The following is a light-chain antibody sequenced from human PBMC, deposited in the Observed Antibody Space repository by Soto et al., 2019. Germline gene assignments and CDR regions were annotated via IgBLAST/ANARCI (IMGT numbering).Light chain of an antibody. CDR2: STS. J-gene: IGKJ4*01. CDR1: QSVGSN. Sequence: EIVMTQSPATLSVSPGERVTLSCRASQSVGSNLAWYQQKPGQAPSLLIYSTSLRATGLPARFSGSGSGTEFTLTITSLQSEDFAVYYCQQYNDWPAITFGGGTKVDIK. V-gene: IGKV3-15*01. CDR3: QQYNDWPAIT.